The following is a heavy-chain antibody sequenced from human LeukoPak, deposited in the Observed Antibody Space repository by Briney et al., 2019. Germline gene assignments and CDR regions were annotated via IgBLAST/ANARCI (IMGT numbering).Heavy chain of an antibody. J-gene: IGHJ4*02. Sequence: GGSLRLSCAASGFTFSSYWMSWVRQAPGKGLEWVANIKQDGSEKYYVDSVKGRFTISRDNAKNSLYLQMNSLRAEDTAVYYCARAPGYGAAYYFDYWGQGTLVTVSS. D-gene: IGHD1-1*01. V-gene: IGHV3-7*01. CDR1: GFTFSSYW. CDR3: ARAPGYGAAYYFDY. CDR2: IKQDGSEK.